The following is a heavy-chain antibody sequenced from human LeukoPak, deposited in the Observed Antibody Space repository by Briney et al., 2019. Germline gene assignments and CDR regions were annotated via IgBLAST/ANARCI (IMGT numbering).Heavy chain of an antibody. Sequence: SETLSLTCTVSGCTINSYYFNWIRQPAGKGLEWIGRIYTTGSTNYNPSLQRRVTMSRDTSKNQFSLKLTSVTAADTAVYYCARDVVPAAHREYNWFDPWGEGTRVTVPS. CDR3: ARDVVPAAHREYNWFDP. J-gene: IGHJ5*02. CDR2: IYTTGST. V-gene: IGHV4-4*07. D-gene: IGHD2-2*01. CDR1: GCTINSYY.